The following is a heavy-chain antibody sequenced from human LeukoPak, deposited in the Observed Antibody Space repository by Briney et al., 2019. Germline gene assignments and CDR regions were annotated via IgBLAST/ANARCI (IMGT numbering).Heavy chain of an antibody. V-gene: IGHV3-30*04. D-gene: IGHD4-23*01. CDR3: ASGGPPNPPTPDY. J-gene: IGHJ4*02. Sequence: GGSLRLPCAASGFTFSSYAMHWVRQAPGKGLEWVAVISYDGSNKYYADSVKGRFTISRDNPKNTLYLQMNSLRAEDTAVYYCASGGPPNPPTPDYWGQGTLVTVSS. CDR1: GFTFSSYA. CDR2: ISYDGSNK.